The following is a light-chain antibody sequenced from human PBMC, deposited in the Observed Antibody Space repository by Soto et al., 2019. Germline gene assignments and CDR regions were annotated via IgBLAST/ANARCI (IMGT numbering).Light chain of an antibody. V-gene: IGLV2-23*02. CDR3: CSYAGSSSSI. CDR2: EVT. Sequence: QSVLTQPASVSGSPGQSITISCSGTSSDVGTYNLVSWYQQYPGKAPRLMIYEVTMRPSGVSNRFSGSKSGNTASLTISGLQPEDEADYYCCSYAGSSSSIFGTGTKVTVL. CDR1: SSDVGTYNL. J-gene: IGLJ1*01.